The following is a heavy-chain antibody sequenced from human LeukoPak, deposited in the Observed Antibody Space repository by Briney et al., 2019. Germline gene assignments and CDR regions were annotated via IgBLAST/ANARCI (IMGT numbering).Heavy chain of an antibody. D-gene: IGHD1-26*01. CDR1: GFTFSSYA. Sequence: PGGSLRLSCAASGFTFSSYAMGWVRQAPGKGLEWVSAISGSGGSTYYADSVKGRFTISRDNSKNTLYLQMNSLRAEDTAVYYCARSKVGATAPLDYWGQGTLVTVSS. V-gene: IGHV3-23*01. CDR2: ISGSGGST. J-gene: IGHJ4*02. CDR3: ARSKVGATAPLDY.